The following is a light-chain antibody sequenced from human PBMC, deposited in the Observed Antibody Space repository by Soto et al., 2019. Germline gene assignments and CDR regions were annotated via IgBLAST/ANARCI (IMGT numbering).Light chain of an antibody. CDR2: DNH. J-gene: IGLJ1*01. V-gene: IGLV1-51*01. CDR1: SSNIGDYY. CDR3: SSYTSSSTLV. Sequence: QSVLTQPPSVSAAPGHNVTISCSGSSSNIGDYYVSWYQQLPGTAPKLLIYDNHNRPSGIPDRFSGSKSGTSATLGITGLQPGDEADYYCSSYTSSSTLVFGTGTTVTVL.